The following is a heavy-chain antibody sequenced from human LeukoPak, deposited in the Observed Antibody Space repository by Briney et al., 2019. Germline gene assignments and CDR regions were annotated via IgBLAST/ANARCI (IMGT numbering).Heavy chain of an antibody. J-gene: IGHJ4*02. CDR2: IYYSGST. CDR1: GGSISSHY. D-gene: IGHD3-22*01. Sequence: KPSETLSLTCTVSGGSISSHYWSWIRQPPGKGLEWIGYIYYSGSTNYNPSLKSRVTISVDTSKNQFSLKLSSVTAADTAVYYCARNTGGYYDSSGYYFDYWGQGTLVTVSS. CDR3: ARNTGGYYDSSGYYFDY. V-gene: IGHV4-59*11.